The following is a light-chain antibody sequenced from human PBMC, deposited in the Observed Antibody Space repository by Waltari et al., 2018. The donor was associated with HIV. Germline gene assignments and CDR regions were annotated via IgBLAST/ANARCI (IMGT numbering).Light chain of an antibody. CDR3: QQYYSTPWA. J-gene: IGKJ1*01. CDR2: WSS. CDR1: QSVLYSSNNKNY. Sequence: DILMTQSPDSLVVSLGETATINCKSSQSVLYSSNNKNYLAWYQQKPGQPPNLLIYWSSTRESGVPDRFSGSGYGKDFTLTISSLQAEDVAVYYCQQYYSTPWAFGQGTKVEIK. V-gene: IGKV4-1*01.